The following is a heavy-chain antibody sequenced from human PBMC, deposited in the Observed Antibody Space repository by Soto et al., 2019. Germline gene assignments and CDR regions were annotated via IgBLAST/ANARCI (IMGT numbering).Heavy chain of an antibody. J-gene: IGHJ4*02. CDR3: ARQHPLDSRVWYT. CDR2: IYPRDSDT. D-gene: IGHD6-19*01. V-gene: IGHV5-51*01. Sequence: EVQLVQSGAEVKKPGESLKISCKVSGDSFTGFWIGWVRQMPGKGLEWLGSIYPRDSDTRYSPSFQGQVTISAEKSLSTAYLQWNSLQASDTAIYYCARQHPLDSRVWYTWGQGTLVTVSS. CDR1: GDSFTGFW.